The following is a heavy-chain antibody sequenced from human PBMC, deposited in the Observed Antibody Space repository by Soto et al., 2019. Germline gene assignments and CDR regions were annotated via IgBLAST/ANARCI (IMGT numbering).Heavy chain of an antibody. D-gene: IGHD3-3*01. CDR2: FDPEDVET. V-gene: IGHV1-24*01. CDR3: ATVIAAHAYYDFWSGYDAFDI. CDR1: GYTLTELS. Sequence: QVQLVQSGAEVKKPGASVKVSCKVSGYTLTELSMHWVRQAPGKGLEWMGGFDPEDVETIYAQKFQGRVTMTEDTSTDTAYMELSSLRSEDTAVYYCATVIAAHAYYDFWSGYDAFDIWGQGTMVTVSS. J-gene: IGHJ3*02.